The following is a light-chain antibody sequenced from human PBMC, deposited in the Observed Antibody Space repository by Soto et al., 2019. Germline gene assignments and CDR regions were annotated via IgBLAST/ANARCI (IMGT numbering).Light chain of an antibody. CDR1: SSDVGGYNY. CDR2: EVS. Sequence: QSVLTQPASVSGFPGQSITISCTGTSSDVGGYNYVSWYQQHPGKAPKLMIYEVSNRPSGVSNRFSGSKSGNTASLTISGLQAEDEADYYCNSYTSSSTLDVFGTGTKVTVL. CDR3: NSYTSSSTLDV. J-gene: IGLJ1*01. V-gene: IGLV2-14*01.